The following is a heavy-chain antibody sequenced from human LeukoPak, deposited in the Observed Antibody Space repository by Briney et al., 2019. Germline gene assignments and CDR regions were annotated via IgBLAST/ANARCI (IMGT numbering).Heavy chain of an antibody. Sequence: SETLSLTCTVSGGSISTYYWSWIRQPPGKGLEWIGYIYYSGNTNYNPSLKSRVTISVDTSKNQFSLKLSSVTAADTAVYYCARLGRGHFDYWGQGTLVTVSS. CDR1: GGSISTYY. J-gene: IGHJ4*02. V-gene: IGHV4-59*01. CDR2: IYYSGNT. CDR3: ARLGRGHFDY.